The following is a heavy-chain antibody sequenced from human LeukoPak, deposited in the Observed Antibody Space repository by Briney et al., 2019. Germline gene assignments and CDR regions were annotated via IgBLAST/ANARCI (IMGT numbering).Heavy chain of an antibody. V-gene: IGHV4-39*07. CDR2: MFYTGST. J-gene: IGHJ2*01. CDR1: GGSISNSAYY. D-gene: IGHD6-13*01. CDR3: ARVYYSSSYDYWYFDL. Sequence: SETLSLTCTVLGGSISNSAYYWGWIRQPPGKGLEWIASMFYTGSTYSNPSLKSRVTMSVDTSKNQFSLKLTSVTAADTAVYYCARVYYSSSYDYWYFDLWGRGTLVTVSS.